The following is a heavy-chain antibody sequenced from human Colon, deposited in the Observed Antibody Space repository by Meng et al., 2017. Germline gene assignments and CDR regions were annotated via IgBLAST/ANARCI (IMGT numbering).Heavy chain of an antibody. CDR3: ARDRKHYGERGWFDP. CDR1: GGSIRSSNW. V-gene: IGHV4-4*02. J-gene: IGHJ5*02. Sequence: QVQLQSSGQGLVKLSGTLSSTCAVSGGSIRSSNWWSWVRQPPGKGLEWIGEIYHSGSTNYNPSLKSRVTISVDKSKNQFSLKLSSVTAADTAVYYCARDRKHYGERGWFDPWAREPWSPSPQ. D-gene: IGHD4-17*01. CDR2: IYHSGST.